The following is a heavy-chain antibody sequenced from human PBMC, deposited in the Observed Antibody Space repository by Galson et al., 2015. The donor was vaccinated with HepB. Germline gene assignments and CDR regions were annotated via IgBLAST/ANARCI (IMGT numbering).Heavy chain of an antibody. J-gene: IGHJ4*02. Sequence: SLRLSCAASGFTFSSYSMNWVRQAPGKGLEWVSSISSSSSPIYYADSVKGRFTISRDNAKNSLYLQMNSLRNEDTAVYYCARPWMTTVTTIAFDYWGQGTLVTVSS. CDR2: ISSSSSPI. CDR1: GFTFSSYS. V-gene: IGHV3-48*02. D-gene: IGHD4-17*01. CDR3: ARPWMTTVTTIAFDY.